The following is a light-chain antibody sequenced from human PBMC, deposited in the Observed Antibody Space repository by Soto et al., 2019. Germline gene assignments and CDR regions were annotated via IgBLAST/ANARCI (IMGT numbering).Light chain of an antibody. CDR2: EAS. J-gene: IGLJ3*02. V-gene: IGLV2-23*01. CDR3: CSLTNGATWV. Sequence: QSALTQPASVSGSPGQSITISCTGTNSDVGSHNFVSWYQQYPGKAPELLIYEASKRPSGLSNRFSGSKSGNTASLTISGLQAEDEADYYCCSLTNGATWVFGGGTKLTVL. CDR1: NSDVGSHNF.